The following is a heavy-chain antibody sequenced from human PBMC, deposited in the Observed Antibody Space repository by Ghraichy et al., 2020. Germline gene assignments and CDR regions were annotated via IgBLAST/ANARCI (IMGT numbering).Heavy chain of an antibody. Sequence: SETLSLTCTVSGDSISSSSYYWGWIRQPPGKGLEWIGSIYYSGSTYYNPSLKSRVTISVDTSKNQFSLRLSSVTAADTAVYYCARRLEQHLALAWGQGTLVTASS. CDR1: GDSISSSSYY. J-gene: IGHJ5*02. CDR3: ARRLEQHLALA. V-gene: IGHV4-39*01. D-gene: IGHD6-13*01. CDR2: IYYSGST.